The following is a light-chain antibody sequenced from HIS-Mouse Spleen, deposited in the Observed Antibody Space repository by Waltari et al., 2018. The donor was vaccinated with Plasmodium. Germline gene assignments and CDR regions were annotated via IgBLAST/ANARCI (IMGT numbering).Light chain of an antibody. V-gene: IGKV1-33*01. J-gene: IGKJ3*01. CDR2: DAS. CDR1: HDNSNY. CDR3: QQYDNLPPLFT. Sequence: DIQMTQSPSSLSASVGDRVTITCQASHDNSNYLNWYQQKPGKAPKLLIYDASNLETGVPSRFSGSGSGTDFTFTISSLQPEDIATYYCQQYDNLPPLFTFGPGTKVDIK.